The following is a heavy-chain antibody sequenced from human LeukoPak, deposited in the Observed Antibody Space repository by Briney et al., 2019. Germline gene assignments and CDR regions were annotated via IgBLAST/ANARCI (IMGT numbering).Heavy chain of an antibody. V-gene: IGHV3-74*01. J-gene: IGHJ5*02. CDR2: INSDGSST. CDR1: GFTFSSYW. Sequence: PGGSLRLSCAASGFTFSSYWMHWVRQAPGKGLVWVSRINSDGSSTSYADSVKGRFTISRDNAKNSLYLQMNSLRTEDTALYYCAKGQLRLVLWDPLGFDPWGQGTLVTVSS. CDR3: AKGQLRLVLWDPLGFDP. D-gene: IGHD2/OR15-2a*01.